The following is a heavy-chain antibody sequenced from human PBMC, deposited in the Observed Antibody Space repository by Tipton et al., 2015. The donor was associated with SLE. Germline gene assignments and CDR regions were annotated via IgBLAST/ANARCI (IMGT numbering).Heavy chain of an antibody. D-gene: IGHD3-16*01. J-gene: IGHJ5*02. CDR2: INHRGST. V-gene: IGHV4-34*01. Sequence: TLSLTCAVYGGSFSGYYWSWIRQPPGKGLEWIGQINHRGSTNYNPSLKSRVTISIDTSKNQFSLKLSSVTAADTAVYYCAGVRKKGWGWFDPWGQGTLVTVA. CDR3: AGVRKKGWGWFDP. CDR1: GGSFSGYY.